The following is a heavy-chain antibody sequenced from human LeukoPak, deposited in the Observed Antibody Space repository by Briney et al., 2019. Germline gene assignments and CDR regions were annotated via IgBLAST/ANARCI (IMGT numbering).Heavy chain of an antibody. J-gene: IGHJ5*02. D-gene: IGHD6-13*01. CDR2: ISAYNGNT. Sequence: ASVKVSCKASGYTFTSYGISWVRQAPGQGLEWMGWISAYNGNTNYAQKLQGRVTMTTDTSTSTAYVELRSLRSDDTAVYYCARGSGAAAANNWFDPWGQGTLVTVSS. CDR1: GYTFTSYG. CDR3: ARGSGAAAANNWFDP. V-gene: IGHV1-18*01.